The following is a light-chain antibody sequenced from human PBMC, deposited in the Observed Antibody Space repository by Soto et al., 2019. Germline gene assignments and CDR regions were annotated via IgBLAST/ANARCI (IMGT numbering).Light chain of an antibody. J-gene: IGLJ2*01. CDR1: SSDVGAYSY. CDR2: EVS. Sequence: QSVLTQPPSASGSPGQSVTISCTGTSSDVGAYSYVSWYQQHPGKAPKLMIYEVSKRPSGVPDRFSGSKSGNTASLTVSGLQAEDEADYYCSSYAGSNKFVVFGGGTQLTVL. V-gene: IGLV2-8*01. CDR3: SSYAGSNKFVV.